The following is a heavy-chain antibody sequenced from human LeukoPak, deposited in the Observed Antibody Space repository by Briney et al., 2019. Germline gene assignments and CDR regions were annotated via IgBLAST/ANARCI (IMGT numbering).Heavy chain of an antibody. J-gene: IGHJ4*02. Sequence: GGSLRLSCAASGFTFSSYGMHWVRQAPGKGLEWVSSISSSSSYIYYADSVKGRFTISRDNARNSLYLQMNSLRAEDTAVYYCARGYLRGYCSSTSCLDFDYWGQGTLVTVSS. D-gene: IGHD2-2*01. V-gene: IGHV3-21*01. CDR2: ISSSSSYI. CDR1: GFTFSSYG. CDR3: ARGYLRGYCSSTSCLDFDY.